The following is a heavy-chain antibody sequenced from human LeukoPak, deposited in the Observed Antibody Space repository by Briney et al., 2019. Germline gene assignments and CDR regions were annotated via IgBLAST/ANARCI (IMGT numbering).Heavy chain of an antibody. Sequence: GGSLRLSCAPSGFTFSSYAMRWVRQAPGKGLEWVSAISGIVGSTYYADSVKGRFTISRDNSKNTLFLQMNSRRAEDTAVYYCATRGTYYLPHDFWGQGTLVTVSS. V-gene: IGHV3-23*01. J-gene: IGHJ4*02. CDR1: GFTFSSYA. CDR3: ATRGTYYLPHDF. D-gene: IGHD1-26*01. CDR2: ISGIVGST.